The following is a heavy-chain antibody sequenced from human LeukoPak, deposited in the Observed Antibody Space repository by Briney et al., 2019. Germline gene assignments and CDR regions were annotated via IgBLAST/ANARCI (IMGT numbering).Heavy chain of an antibody. CDR2: IYPGDSET. V-gene: IGHV5-51*01. D-gene: IGHD2-8*01. CDR3: ARHRDSRLNAVCYSDY. Sequence: GESLKISCKGSGYSFTNYWIGWVRQMPGKGLEWMGIIYPGDSETRYSPSLQGQVTISADKSITTAYLQWSSLKASDTAMYYCARHRDSRLNAVCYSDYWGQGTLVTVSS. J-gene: IGHJ4*02. CDR1: GYSFTNYW.